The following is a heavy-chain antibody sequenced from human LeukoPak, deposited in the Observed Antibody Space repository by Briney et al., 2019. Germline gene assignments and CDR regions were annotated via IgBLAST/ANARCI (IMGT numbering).Heavy chain of an antibody. J-gene: IGHJ6*02. V-gene: IGHV1-18*01. D-gene: IGHD1-7*01. CDR3: ARDWNYRGLDV. CDR2: ISDYDGRT. Sequence: ASVTVSFKASGYTFTSSGISWVRQAPGQGLEWMAWISDYDGRTNYAQKFQDRVIMTTDTSTSTAYMELRSLRSDDTAVYYCARDWNYRGLDVWGQGTTVTVSS. CDR1: GYTFTSSG.